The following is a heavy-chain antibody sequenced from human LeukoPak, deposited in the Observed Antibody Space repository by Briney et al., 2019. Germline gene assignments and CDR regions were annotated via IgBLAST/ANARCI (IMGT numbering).Heavy chain of an antibody. V-gene: IGHV3-23*01. CDR1: GFTFSSYA. Sequence: PGGSLRLSCAASGFTFSSYAMGWVRQAPGKGLEWASVISGGGGSTFYADSVKGRFTISRDNSKNTLYLQVNSLRAEDTAVYYCARYYDGIGYFDSFDVWGQGTLVSVSS. J-gene: IGHJ3*01. CDR2: ISGGGGST. D-gene: IGHD3-16*01. CDR3: ARYYDGIGYFDSFDV.